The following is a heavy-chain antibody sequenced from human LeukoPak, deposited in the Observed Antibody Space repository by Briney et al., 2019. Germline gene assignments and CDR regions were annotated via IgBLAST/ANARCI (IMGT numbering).Heavy chain of an antibody. CDR3: ARSRAFNSGAFDP. Sequence: SETLSLTCTVSGASVSSASYWSWIRQPPGRGVEWIAHIYNGVNTNYNPSLKSRVTISVDTSKNQFSLRLNSVTAADTAVYYCARSRAFNSGAFDPWGQGSLVTVSS. CDR1: GASVSSASY. CDR2: IYNGVNT. V-gene: IGHV4-61*01. J-gene: IGHJ5*02. D-gene: IGHD1-26*01.